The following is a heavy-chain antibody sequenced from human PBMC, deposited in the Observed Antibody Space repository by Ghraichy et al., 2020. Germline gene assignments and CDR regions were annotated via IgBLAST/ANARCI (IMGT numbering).Heavy chain of an antibody. CDR2: IYHSGST. D-gene: IGHD3-3*01. CDR1: GGSISNYY. Sequence: SETLSLTCTVSGGSISNYYWGWTRQPPGKGLEWIGNIYHSGSTNYNPSLRSRVTISVDTSKNQFSLKLSSVTAPDTAVYYCARDSGFWSPKDYFDHWGQGILVTVSS. V-gene: IGHV4-59*01. J-gene: IGHJ4*02. CDR3: ARDSGFWSPKDYFDH.